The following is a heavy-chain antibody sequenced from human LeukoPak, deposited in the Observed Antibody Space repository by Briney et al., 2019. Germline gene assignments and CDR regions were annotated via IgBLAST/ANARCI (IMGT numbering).Heavy chain of an antibody. D-gene: IGHD3-3*01. CDR1: GFTVSSNY. Sequence: PGGSLRLSCAASGFTVSSNYMSWVRQAPGKGLEWVSVIYSGGSTYYADSVKGRFTISRDNSKNTLYLQMNSLRAEDTAVYYCARVYYDFWSGYYVDYWGQGTLDTVSS. CDR3: ARVYYDFWSGYYVDY. CDR2: IYSGGST. J-gene: IGHJ4*02. V-gene: IGHV3-53*01.